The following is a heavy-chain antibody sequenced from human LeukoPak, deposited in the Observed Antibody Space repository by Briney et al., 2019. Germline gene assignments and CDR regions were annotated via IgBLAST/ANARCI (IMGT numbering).Heavy chain of an antibody. V-gene: IGHV3-21*01. J-gene: IGHJ4*02. CDR2: ISSSSSYI. CDR1: GFTFSSYS. D-gene: IGHD3-3*01. CDR3: ARAELGVDTFFDY. Sequence: GGSLRLSCAASGFTFSSYSMNWVRQAPGKGLEWVSSISSSSSYIYYADSLKGRFTISRDNAKNSLYLQMNSLRAEDTAVYYCARAELGVDTFFDYWGQGTLVTVSS.